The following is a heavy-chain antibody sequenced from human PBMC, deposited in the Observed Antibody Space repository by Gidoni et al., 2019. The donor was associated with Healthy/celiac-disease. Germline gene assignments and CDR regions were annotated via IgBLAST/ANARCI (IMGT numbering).Heavy chain of an antibody. J-gene: IGHJ4*02. Sequence: EVQLVESGGGLVKPGGSLRLSCAASGFTFSSYSMNWVRQAPGKGLEWVSAISSSSSYIYYADSVKGRFTISRDNAKNSLYLQMNSLRAEDTAVYYCASGRDGYKMGFDYWGQGTLVTVSS. V-gene: IGHV3-21*01. D-gene: IGHD5-12*01. CDR3: ASGRDGYKMGFDY. CDR2: ISSSSSYI. CDR1: GFTFSSYS.